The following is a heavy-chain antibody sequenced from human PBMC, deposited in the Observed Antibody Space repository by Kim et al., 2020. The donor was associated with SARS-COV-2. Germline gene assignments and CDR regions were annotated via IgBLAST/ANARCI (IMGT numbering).Heavy chain of an antibody. Sequence: GGSLRLSCAASGFTFSSYGMHWVRQAPGKGLEWVAVISYDGSNKYYADSVKGRFTISRDNSKNTLYLQMNSLRAEDTAVYYCAKDLELLWFGEFPNWFDPWGQETLVTVSA. V-gene: IGHV3-30*18. CDR3: AKDLELLWFGEFPNWFDP. D-gene: IGHD3-10*01. CDR1: GFTFSSYG. J-gene: IGHJ5*02. CDR2: ISYDGSNK.